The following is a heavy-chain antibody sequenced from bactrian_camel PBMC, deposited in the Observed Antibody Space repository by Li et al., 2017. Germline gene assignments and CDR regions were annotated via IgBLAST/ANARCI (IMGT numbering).Heavy chain of an antibody. J-gene: IGHJ4*01. CDR1: GHSRGSNC. Sequence: HVQLVESGGGSVQAGGSLRLSCVVSGHSRGSNCVGWYRLPPGRAPAEREGIAAIRRSGGETWYAGSVKGRFTISQDTVRYTVYLQMNNLQPEDTATYYCAEGGGSRGDHCYSLNYWGQGTQVTVS. V-gene: IGHV3-3*01. CDR2: IRRSGGET. CDR3: AEGGGSRGDHCYSLNY. D-gene: IGHD6*01.